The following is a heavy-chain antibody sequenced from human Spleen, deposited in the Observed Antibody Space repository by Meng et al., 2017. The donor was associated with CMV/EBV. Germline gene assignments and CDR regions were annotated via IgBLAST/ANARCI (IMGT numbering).Heavy chain of an antibody. Sequence: SETLSLTCTVSGGSISSNDYYWGWIRKPPGKGLEWIGSIYYSGSTYYDPSLKTRVTISVDTSKNQFSLKLSSVTAADTAVYYCATTPTYYDILTGYYFDYWGQGTLVTVSS. CDR3: ATTPTYYDILTGYYFDY. V-gene: IGHV4-39*07. CDR2: IYYSGST. CDR1: GGSISSNDYY. D-gene: IGHD3-9*01. J-gene: IGHJ4*02.